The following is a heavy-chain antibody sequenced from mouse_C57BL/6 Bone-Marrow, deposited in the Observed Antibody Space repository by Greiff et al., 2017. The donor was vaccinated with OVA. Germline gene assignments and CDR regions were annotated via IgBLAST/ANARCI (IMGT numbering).Heavy chain of an antibody. CDR1: GYTFTDYN. CDR3: ARRGRTAQATFAY. V-gene: IGHV1-18*01. CDR2: INPNNGGT. D-gene: IGHD3-2*02. J-gene: IGHJ3*01. Sequence: VQLKESGPELVKPGASVKIPCKASGYTFTDYNMDWVKQSHGKSLEWIGDINPNNGGTIYNQKFKGKATLTVDKSSSTAYMELRSLTSEDTAVYFCARRGRTAQATFAYWGQGTLVTVSA.